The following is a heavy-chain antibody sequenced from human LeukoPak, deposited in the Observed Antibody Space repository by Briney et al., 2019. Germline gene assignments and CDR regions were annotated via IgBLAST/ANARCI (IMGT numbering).Heavy chain of an antibody. J-gene: IGHJ4*02. D-gene: IGHD2-15*01. CDR1: GGSFSGHY. CDR3: ARSCSGGSCPIDY. Sequence: SETLSLTCAVYGGSFSGHYWSWIRQPPGKGLGWIGGSYHSGSTNYNPSLKSRVTISVDTSKNQFSLKLNSVTAADTAVYYCARSCSGGSCPIDYWGQGTLVTVSS. CDR2: SYHSGST. V-gene: IGHV4-34*01.